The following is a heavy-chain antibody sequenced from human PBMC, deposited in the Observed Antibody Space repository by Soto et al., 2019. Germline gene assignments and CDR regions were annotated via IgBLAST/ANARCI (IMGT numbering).Heavy chain of an antibody. CDR3: AKAFAERMTTWC. V-gene: IGHV3-23*01. CDR2: ISSSGVST. D-gene: IGHD4-17*01. Sequence: GGSLRLSCAASGFTFSSYAMSWVRQAPGKGLEWVSAISSSGVSTYYADSVKGRFTISRDNSKNTLYLQMNSLRAEDTAVYYCAKAFAERMTTWCWGQGTLVTVSS. CDR1: GFTFSSYA. J-gene: IGHJ4*02.